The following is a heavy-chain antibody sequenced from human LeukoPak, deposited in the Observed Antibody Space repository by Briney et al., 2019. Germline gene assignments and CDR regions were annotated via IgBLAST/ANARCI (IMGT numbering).Heavy chain of an antibody. CDR2: IYYSGST. Sequence: SETLSLTCTVSGGSISSYYWSWIRQPPGKGLEWIGYIYYSGSTNYNPSLKSRVTISVDTSKNQFSLKLSSVTAADTAVYYCARQTYYYDSSGPTLFDYWGQGTLVTVSS. V-gene: IGHV4-59*08. CDR3: ARQTYYYDSSGPTLFDY. D-gene: IGHD3-22*01. CDR1: GGSISSYY. J-gene: IGHJ4*02.